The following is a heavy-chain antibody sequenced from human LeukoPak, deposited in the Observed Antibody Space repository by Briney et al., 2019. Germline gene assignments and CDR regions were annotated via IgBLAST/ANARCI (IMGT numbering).Heavy chain of an antibody. V-gene: IGHV1-18*01. CDR3: ARDVNYAFDY. D-gene: IGHD3-16*01. Sequence: AASVKVSCKPSGYSFTRNGISWVRQAPGQGLEWMAWISANSGNTNCAQNFQDRVTLTTDTSTSTAYMELRSLRSDDTAVYYCARDVNYAFDYWGQGTLVTVSS. J-gene: IGHJ4*02. CDR2: ISANSGNT. CDR1: GYSFTRNG.